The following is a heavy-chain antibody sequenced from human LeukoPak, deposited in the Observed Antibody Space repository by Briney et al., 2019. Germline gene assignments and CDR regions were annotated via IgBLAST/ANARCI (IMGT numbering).Heavy chain of an antibody. CDR3: AGDRATSYFDY. J-gene: IGHJ4*02. Sequence: GGSLRLSCAASGFTFSNYGMHWVRQTPGKGLEWVAVISYDGSDKYYVGSVKGRFTISRDNSKNTLYLQMNSLRAEDTAVYYCAGDRATSYFDYWGQGALVTISS. CDR2: ISYDGSDK. V-gene: IGHV3-30*03. D-gene: IGHD1-26*01. CDR1: GFTFSNYG.